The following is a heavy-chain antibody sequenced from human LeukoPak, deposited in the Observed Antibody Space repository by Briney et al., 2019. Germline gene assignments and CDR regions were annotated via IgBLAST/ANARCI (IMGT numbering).Heavy chain of an antibody. Sequence: PSETLSLTCTVSGGSISSYYWSWIRQPPGKGLEWIGYIYYSGSTYYNPSLKSRVTISVDRSKNQFSLKLSSVTAADTAVYYCARGRYGWLPFDYWGQGTLVTVSS. V-gene: IGHV4-59*01. CDR3: ARGRYGWLPFDY. CDR1: GGSISSYY. CDR2: IYYSGST. D-gene: IGHD3-16*01. J-gene: IGHJ4*02.